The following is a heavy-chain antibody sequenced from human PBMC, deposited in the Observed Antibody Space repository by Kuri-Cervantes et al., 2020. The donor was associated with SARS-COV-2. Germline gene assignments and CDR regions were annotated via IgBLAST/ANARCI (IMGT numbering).Heavy chain of an antibody. CDR2: IYHSGST. D-gene: IGHD1-26*01. J-gene: IGHJ5*02. V-gene: IGHV4-4*02. Sequence: SETLSLTCAVSGGSISSPNWWSWVRQPPGKGLEWIGEIYHSGSTKYNPSLKSRVTISVDTSKNQFSLKLSSVTAADTAVYYCAREGDGGELQAWGQGTLVTVSS. CDR3: AREGDGGELQA. CDR1: GGSISSPNW.